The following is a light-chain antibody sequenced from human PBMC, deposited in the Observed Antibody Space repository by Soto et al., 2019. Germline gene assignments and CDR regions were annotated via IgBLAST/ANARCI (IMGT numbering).Light chain of an antibody. CDR2: EVT. J-gene: IGLJ3*02. V-gene: IGLV2-14*01. CDR1: SSDVGGYNY. CDR3: CSYRSGTTWV. Sequence: QSVLTQPASVSGSPGQSITISCTGTSSDVGGYNYVSWYQQHPGKAPKLMIYEVTNRPSGVSHRFSGSKSGNSASLTISGLQAEDEAEYYCCSYRSGTTWVFGGGTKLTVL.